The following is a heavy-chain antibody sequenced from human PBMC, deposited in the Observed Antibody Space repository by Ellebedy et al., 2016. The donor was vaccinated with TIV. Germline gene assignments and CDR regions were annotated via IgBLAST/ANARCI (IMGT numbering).Heavy chain of an antibody. J-gene: IGHJ4*02. CDR3: ARDLRGTGIAVAMFDY. D-gene: IGHD6-19*01. Sequence: GGSLRLSCAASGFTVSSNYMSWVRQAPGKGLEWVSSISSSSSYIYYADSVKGRFTISRDNAKNSLYLQMNSLRAEDTAVYYCARDLRGTGIAVAMFDYWGQGTTVTVSS. CDR2: ISSSSSYI. V-gene: IGHV3-21*01. CDR1: GFTVSSNY.